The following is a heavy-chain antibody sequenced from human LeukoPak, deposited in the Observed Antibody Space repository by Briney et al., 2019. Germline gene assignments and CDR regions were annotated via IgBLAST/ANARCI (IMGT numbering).Heavy chain of an antibody. V-gene: IGHV4-34*01. Sequence: SETLSLTCAVYGGSFSGYYWSWIRQPPGKGLEWIGEINHSGSTNCNPSLKSRVTISVDTSKNQFSLKLSSVTAADTAVYYCASHVDTAMVVYFDYWGQGTLVTVSS. CDR3: ASHVDTAMVVYFDY. J-gene: IGHJ4*02. D-gene: IGHD5-18*01. CDR1: GGSFSGYY. CDR2: INHSGST.